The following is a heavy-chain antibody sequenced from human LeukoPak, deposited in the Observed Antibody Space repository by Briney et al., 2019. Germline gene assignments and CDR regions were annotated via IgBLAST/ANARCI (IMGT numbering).Heavy chain of an antibody. V-gene: IGHV1-69*02. CDR1: GGTFSSYT. D-gene: IGHD2-15*01. Sequence: SMKVSCKASGGTFSSYTISWVRQAPGQGLEWMGRIIPILAIANYAQKFQGGVTITADKSTSTAYMELSSLRSEDTAVYYCARGYCSGGSCYSLDYWGQGTLVTVSS. CDR3: ARGYCSGGSCYSLDY. J-gene: IGHJ4*02. CDR2: IIPILAIA.